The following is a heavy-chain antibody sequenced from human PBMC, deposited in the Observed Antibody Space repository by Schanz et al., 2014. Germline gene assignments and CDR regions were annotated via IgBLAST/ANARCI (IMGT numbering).Heavy chain of an antibody. D-gene: IGHD3-22*01. CDR2: ISGSGGDT. V-gene: IGHV3-23*04. J-gene: IGHJ4*02. Sequence: EVQLVESGGGLVQPGRSLRLSCAASGFTFSSYAMSWVRQAPGKGLEWVSAISGSGGDTYYADSVKGRFTISRDNSQNTLYLQMSSLRPEDTAVYYCAKEDRTHSSDYVYWGQGTLVTVSS. CDR3: AKEDRTHSSDYVY. CDR1: GFTFSSYA.